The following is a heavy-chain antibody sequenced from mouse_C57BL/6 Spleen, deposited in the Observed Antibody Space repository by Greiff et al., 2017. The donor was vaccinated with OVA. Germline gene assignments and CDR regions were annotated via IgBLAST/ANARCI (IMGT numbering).Heavy chain of an antibody. V-gene: IGHV1-9*01. CDR3: ARRVTTGDY. CDR2: ILPGSGST. D-gene: IGHD1-1*01. J-gene: IGHJ2*01. CDR1: GYTFTGYW. Sequence: VKLMESGAELMKPGASVKLSCKATGYTFTGYWIEWVKQRPGHGLEWIGEILPGSGSTNHNEKFKGKATFTADTSSNTAYMQLSSLTTEDSAIYYCARRVTTGDYWGQGTTLTVSS.